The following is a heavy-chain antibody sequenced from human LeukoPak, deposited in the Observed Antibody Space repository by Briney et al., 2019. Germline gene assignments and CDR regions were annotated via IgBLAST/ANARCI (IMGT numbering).Heavy chain of an antibody. V-gene: IGHV4-4*07. CDR1: GGSISSYY. CDR2: IYTSGST. Sequence: SETLSLTCTVSGGSISSYYWSWIRQPAGKGLEWIGRIYTSGSTNYNPSLKSRVTMSVDTSKNQFSLKLSSVTAADTAVYYCASGKYHYDTSGYSPAYFYMDVWGKGTTVTISS. J-gene: IGHJ6*03. CDR3: ASGKYHYDTSGYSPAYFYMDV. D-gene: IGHD3-22*01.